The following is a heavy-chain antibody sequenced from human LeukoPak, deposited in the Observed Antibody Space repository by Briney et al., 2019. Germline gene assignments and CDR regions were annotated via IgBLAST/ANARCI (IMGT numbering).Heavy chain of an antibody. V-gene: IGHV4-59*08. CDR3: AGSTYGDFLFYYYGMDV. D-gene: IGHD4-17*01. CDR1: GGSISSYY. J-gene: IGHJ6*02. CDR2: IYYSGST. Sequence: SETLSLTCTVSGGSISSYYSSWIRQPPGGGLEWHGYIYYSGSTDYNPSLKSRVTISVDTSKNQFSLKLSSVTAADTAVYYCAGSTYGDFLFYYYGMDVWGQGTTVTVSS.